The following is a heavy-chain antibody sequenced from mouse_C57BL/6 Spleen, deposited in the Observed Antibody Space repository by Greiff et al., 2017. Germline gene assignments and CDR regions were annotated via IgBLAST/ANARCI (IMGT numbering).Heavy chain of an antibody. CDR3: ARSDGSSPFAY. D-gene: IGHD1-1*01. Sequence: VQLQQSGAELVKPGASVTLSCKASGYTFTSDWMHWLKQRPGQGLEWSVMIHPNSGSTNYNEKFKSKATLTVDKSSSTAYMQLSSLTSEDSAVYYCARSDGSSPFAYWGQGTLVTVYA. J-gene: IGHJ3*01. V-gene: IGHV1-64*01. CDR2: IHPNSGST. CDR1: GYTFTSDW.